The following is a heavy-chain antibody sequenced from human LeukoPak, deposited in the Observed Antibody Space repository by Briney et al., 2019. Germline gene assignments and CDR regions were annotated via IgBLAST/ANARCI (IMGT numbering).Heavy chain of an antibody. D-gene: IGHD3-3*01. Sequence: GESLQISCKGSGYSFTSYWIGWVRQLPGKGLEWMGIIYPGDSDTRYSPSFQGQVTISADKSISTAYLQWSSLKASDTAMYYCARLQEGLLDAFDIWGQGTMVTVSS. CDR2: IYPGDSDT. CDR1: GYSFTSYW. J-gene: IGHJ3*02. V-gene: IGHV5-51*01. CDR3: ARLQEGLLDAFDI.